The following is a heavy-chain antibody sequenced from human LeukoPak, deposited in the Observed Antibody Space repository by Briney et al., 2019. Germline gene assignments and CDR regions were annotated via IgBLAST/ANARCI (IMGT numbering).Heavy chain of an antibody. CDR2: ISSSSSYI. CDR1: GFTFSSYS. Sequence: GGSLRLSCAASGFTFSSYSMNWVRQAPGKGLEWVSSISSSSSYIYSADSVKGRFTISRDNAKNSMYLQMNSLRAEDTAVYYCARDRSYGAPFDYWGQGTLVTVSS. V-gene: IGHV3-21*01. J-gene: IGHJ4*02. D-gene: IGHD2-15*01. CDR3: ARDRSYGAPFDY.